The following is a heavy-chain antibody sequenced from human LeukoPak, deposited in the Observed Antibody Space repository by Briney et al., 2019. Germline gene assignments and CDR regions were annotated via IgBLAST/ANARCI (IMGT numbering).Heavy chain of an antibody. D-gene: IGHD3-3*01. CDR3: ARDSPYAIF. CDR2: INPNSGDT. CDR1: GYTFTAFY. J-gene: IGHJ4*02. Sequence: ASVKVSCKASGYTFTAFYIHWVRQAPGQGLEWMGWINPNSGDTNSAQKFQGRVTMTSDTSISIAYMELSRLRSDDTAMYYCARDSPYAIFWGQGTLVTVSS. V-gene: IGHV1-2*02.